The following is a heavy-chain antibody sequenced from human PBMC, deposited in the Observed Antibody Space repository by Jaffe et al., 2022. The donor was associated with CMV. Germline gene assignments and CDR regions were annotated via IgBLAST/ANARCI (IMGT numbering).Heavy chain of an antibody. CDR1: GGSISSYY. Sequence: QVQLQESGPGLVKPSETLSLTCTVSGGSISSYYWSWIRQPPGKGLEWIGYIYYSGSTNYNPSLKSRVTISVDTSKNQFSLKLSSVTAADTAVYYCARDRGDGYYYYMDVWGKGTTVTVSS. CDR3: ARDRGDGYYYYMDV. D-gene: IGHD3-10*01. J-gene: IGHJ6*03. CDR2: IYYSGST. V-gene: IGHV4-59*01.